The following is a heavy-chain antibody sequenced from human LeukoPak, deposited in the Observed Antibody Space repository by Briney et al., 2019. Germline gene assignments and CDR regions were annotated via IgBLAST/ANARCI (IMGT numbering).Heavy chain of an antibody. J-gene: IGHJ5*02. CDR1: GFTFSSYA. CDR2: ISGSGART. Sequence: GGSLRLSCAASGFTFSSYAMSWVRQAPGKGLEWVSAISGSGARTYYAGSVKGRFTISRDTSKNTLYLQMSSLRAEDTALYYCARGGRGASNWTPYNWFDPWGQGTLVTVSS. D-gene: IGHD3/OR15-3a*01. CDR3: ARGGRGASNWTPYNWFDP. V-gene: IGHV3-23*01.